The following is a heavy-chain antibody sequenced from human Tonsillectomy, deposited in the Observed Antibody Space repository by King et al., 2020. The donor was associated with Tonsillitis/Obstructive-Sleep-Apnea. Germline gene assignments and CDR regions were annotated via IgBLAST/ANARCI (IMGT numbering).Heavy chain of an antibody. CDR1: GYTFTSYA. J-gene: IGHJ4*02. Sequence: VQLVESGSELKKPGASVKVSCKASGYTFTSYAMNWVRQAPGQGLEWMGWINTNTGNPTYAQGFTGRFVFSLDTSVSTAYLQISSLKAEDTAVYYCARRYCSGGSCYLVYFDYWGQGTLVTVSS. CDR2: INTNTGNP. CDR3: ARRYCSGGSCYLVYFDY. V-gene: IGHV7-4-1*02. D-gene: IGHD2-15*01.